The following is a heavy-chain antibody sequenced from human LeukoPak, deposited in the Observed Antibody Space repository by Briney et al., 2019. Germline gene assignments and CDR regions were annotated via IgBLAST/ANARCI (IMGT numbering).Heavy chain of an antibody. Sequence: SETLSLTCAVYGGSLSGYYWSWIRQPPGKGLEWIGEINHSGSTNYNPSLKSRVTISVDTSKNQFSLKLSSVTAADTAVYYCARDAGHYDYVWGSYRHFDYWGQGTLVTVSS. V-gene: IGHV4-34*01. CDR3: ARDAGHYDYVWGSYRHFDY. J-gene: IGHJ4*02. CDR2: INHSGST. D-gene: IGHD3-16*02. CDR1: GGSLSGYY.